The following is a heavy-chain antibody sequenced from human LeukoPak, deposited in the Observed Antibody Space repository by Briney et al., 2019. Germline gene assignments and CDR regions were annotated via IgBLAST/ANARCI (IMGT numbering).Heavy chain of an antibody. D-gene: IGHD4-17*01. Sequence: PGGSLRLSCAASGFTFSSYAMLWVRQAPGKGLEWVAVISYDGSNKYYADSVKGRFTISRDNSKNTLYLQMNSLRAEDTAVYYCARDGGDYGDLQLDYWGQGTLVTVSS. CDR2: ISYDGSNK. V-gene: IGHV3-30*04. J-gene: IGHJ4*02. CDR3: ARDGGDYGDLQLDY. CDR1: GFTFSSYA.